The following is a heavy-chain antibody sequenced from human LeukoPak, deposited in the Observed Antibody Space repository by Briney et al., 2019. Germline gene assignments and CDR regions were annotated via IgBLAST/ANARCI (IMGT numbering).Heavy chain of an antibody. V-gene: IGHV3-30*04. CDR3: ARGVAAALIQDAFDI. CDR1: GFTFSSYA. D-gene: IGHD6-13*01. Sequence: PGGSLRLSCAASGFTFSSYAMHWVRQAPGKGLEWVAVISYDGSNKYYADSVKGRFTISRDNSKNTLYLQMNSLRAEDTAVYYCARGVAAALIQDAFDIWGQGTMVTVSS. CDR2: ISYDGSNK. J-gene: IGHJ3*02.